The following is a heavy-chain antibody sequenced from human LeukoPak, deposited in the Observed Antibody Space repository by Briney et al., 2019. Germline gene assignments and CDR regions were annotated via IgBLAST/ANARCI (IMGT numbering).Heavy chain of an antibody. V-gene: IGHV3-23*01. CDR2: ISGSGGST. CDR3: AKVSSGWTQPDY. Sequence: GGSLRLSCAASGFTFSSYAMSWVRQAPGKGLEWVSAISGSGGSTYYADSVKGRFTISRDNSKNTLYLQRNSLRAEDAAVYYCAKVSSGWTQPDYWGQGTLVTVSS. D-gene: IGHD6-19*01. CDR1: GFTFSSYA. J-gene: IGHJ4*02.